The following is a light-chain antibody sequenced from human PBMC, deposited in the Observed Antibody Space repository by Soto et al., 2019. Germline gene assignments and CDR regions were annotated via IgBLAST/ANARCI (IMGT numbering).Light chain of an antibody. J-gene: IGKJ3*01. CDR3: QQYDNLQIT. V-gene: IGKV1-33*01. Sequence: DIQMTQSPSSLSASVGDRVTITCQASQDISNYLNWYQQKPGKAPKLLIYDASNLETGVPSRFSGSGSGTDFTFNISSLQPEDIATYYCQQYDNLQITFGPGTKVDIK. CDR2: DAS. CDR1: QDISNY.